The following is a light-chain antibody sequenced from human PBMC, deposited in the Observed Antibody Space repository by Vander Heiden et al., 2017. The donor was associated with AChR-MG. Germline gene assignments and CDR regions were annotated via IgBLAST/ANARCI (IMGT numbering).Light chain of an antibody. CDR3: QQSDTTPRT. J-gene: IGKJ1*01. V-gene: IGKV1-39*01. CDR1: QNINDH. Sequence: DIQMTQSPFSLSASVRDRVTITCRASQNINDHLNWYQQKPGKAPRLLISVVSNLQSGVPSTFSGSGSGTVFTLTISSLQPEDFATYYCQQSDTTPRTFDQGTKVEIK. CDR2: VVS.